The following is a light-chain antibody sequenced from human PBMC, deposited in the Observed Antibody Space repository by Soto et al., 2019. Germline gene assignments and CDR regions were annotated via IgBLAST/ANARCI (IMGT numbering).Light chain of an antibody. V-gene: IGLV2-14*01. Sequence: QSVLTQPASVSGSPGQSITISCTGTSSDVGGYNYVSWYQQHPGKAPKLMIDAVTDRPSGVSSRFSGSKSGNTASLTISGLQAEDEADYYCSSYTSSSTLFGTGTKLTVL. J-gene: IGLJ1*01. CDR3: SSYTSSSTL. CDR2: AVT. CDR1: SSDVGGYNY.